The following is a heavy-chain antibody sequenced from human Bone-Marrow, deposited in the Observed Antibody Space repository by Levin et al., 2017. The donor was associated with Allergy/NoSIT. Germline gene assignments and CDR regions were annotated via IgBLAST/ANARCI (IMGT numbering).Heavy chain of an antibody. CDR3: VKDQDAFIYGRELQ. Sequence: QPGGSLRLSCATSGFTFIDHAMHWVRQPPGKGLEWVSSISYDGSTTTYVDSVRGRFTISRDTAENSLYLQMNSLRVEDTALYYCVKDQDAFIYGRELQWGQGTVVTVSS. D-gene: IGHD5-24*01. J-gene: IGHJ4*02. V-gene: IGHV3-9*01. CDR1: GFTFIDHA. CDR2: ISYDGSTT.